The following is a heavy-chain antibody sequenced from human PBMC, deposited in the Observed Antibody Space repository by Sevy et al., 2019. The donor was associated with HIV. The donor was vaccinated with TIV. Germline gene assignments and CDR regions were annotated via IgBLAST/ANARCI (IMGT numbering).Heavy chain of an antibody. D-gene: IGHD3-22*01. J-gene: IGHJ3*02. CDR1: GFTFSSYG. V-gene: IGHV3-33*01. Sequence: GGSLRLSCAASGFTFSSYGMHWVRQAPGKGLEWVAVIWYDGSNKYYADSVKGRFTISRDNSKNTLYLQMNSLRAEDTAVYYCASLPNNYYDSSGYSGNDAFDIWGQGTMVTVSS. CDR3: ASLPNNYYDSSGYSGNDAFDI. CDR2: IWYDGSNK.